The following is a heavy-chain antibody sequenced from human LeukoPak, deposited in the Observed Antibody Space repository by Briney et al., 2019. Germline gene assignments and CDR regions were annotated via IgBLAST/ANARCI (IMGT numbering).Heavy chain of an antibody. J-gene: IGHJ4*02. D-gene: IGHD1-26*01. CDR1: GFTLSSYG. CDR2: ISYDGSNK. Sequence: PGGSLRQSCAASGFTLSSYGMHWVRQAPGKGLEWVAVISYDGSNKYYADSVKGRFTISRDNSKNTLYLQMNSLRAEDTAVYYCATGLGGATAVSYFDYCGQGTLVTVSS. CDR3: ATGLGGATAVSYFDY. V-gene: IGHV3-30*03.